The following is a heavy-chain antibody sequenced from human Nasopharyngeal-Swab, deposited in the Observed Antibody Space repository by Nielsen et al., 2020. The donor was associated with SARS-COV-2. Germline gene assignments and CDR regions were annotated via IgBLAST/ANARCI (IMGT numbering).Heavy chain of an antibody. CDR1: GFTFSDHA. Sequence: GESLKISCAASGFTFSDHAIHWVRQAPGKGLEWVAVISYDETDQYYSGSVKGRFTISRDSSKKMVYLQMNSLRPEDTGLYYCAKEMFKYGSGVSSDGFDVWGQGTRVTVSS. D-gene: IGHD3-10*01. CDR2: ISYDETDQ. CDR3: AKEMFKYGSGVSSDGFDV. V-gene: IGHV3-30*18. J-gene: IGHJ3*01.